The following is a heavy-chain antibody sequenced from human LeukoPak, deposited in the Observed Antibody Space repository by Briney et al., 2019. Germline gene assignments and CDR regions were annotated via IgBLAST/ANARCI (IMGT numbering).Heavy chain of an antibody. D-gene: IGHD5-18*01. Sequence: GGSLRLSCAASGFRFSSYAMSWVRQAPGKGLEWVSYISSSGSTIYYADSVKGRFTISRDNAKNSLYLQMNSLRAEDTAVYYCARDHGYGNSKIDYWGQGTLVTVSS. CDR2: ISSSGSTI. CDR3: ARDHGYGNSKIDY. J-gene: IGHJ4*02. CDR1: GFRFSSYA. V-gene: IGHV3-48*04.